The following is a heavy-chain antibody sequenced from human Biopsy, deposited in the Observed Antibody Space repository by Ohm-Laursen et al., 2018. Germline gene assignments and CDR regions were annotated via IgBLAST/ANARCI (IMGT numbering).Heavy chain of an antibody. J-gene: IGHJ6*02. V-gene: IGHV1-2*02. D-gene: IGHD3-9*01. Sequence: TVNASSKASGYTSAGYNLHCGCQAPRHSLGWIVWIYPTRGNANYAQSSQGRLTVTRDTSISTAYMELTSLISHDTAIYYCARVPAYPSIDGYYGLDLWGQGTTVIVSS. CDR2: IYPTRGNA. CDR3: ARVPAYPSIDGYYGLDL. CDR1: GYTSAGYN.